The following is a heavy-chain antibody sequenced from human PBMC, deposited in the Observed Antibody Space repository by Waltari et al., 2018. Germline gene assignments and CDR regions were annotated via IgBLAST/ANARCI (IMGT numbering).Heavy chain of an antibody. J-gene: IGHJ3*02. V-gene: IGHV3-48*01. CDR3: ATAIVTVTPRRAFDI. CDR1: GFTFSSYS. CDR2: ISSSSSTI. D-gene: IGHD4-17*01. Sequence: EVQLVESGGGLVQPGGSLRLSCAATGFTFSSYSMNWVRQDPGKGLEWVSYISSSSSTIYYADSVKGRFTISRDNAKNSLYLQMNSLRAEDTAVYYCATAIVTVTPRRAFDIWGQGTMVTVSS.